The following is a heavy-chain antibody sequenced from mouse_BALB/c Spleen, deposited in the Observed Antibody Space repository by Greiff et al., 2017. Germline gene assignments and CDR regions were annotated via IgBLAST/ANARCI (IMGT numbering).Heavy chain of an antibody. V-gene: IGHV5-6*01. Sequence: EVQLVESGGDLVKPGGSLKLSCAASGFTFSSYGMSWVRQTPDKRLEWVATISSGGSYTYYPDSVKGRFTISRDNAKNTLYLQMTSLRSEDTAMYYCARGYDYPFDYWGQGTTLTVSS. CDR2: ISSGGSYT. J-gene: IGHJ2*01. CDR1: GFTFSSYG. CDR3: ARGYDYPFDY. D-gene: IGHD2-4*01.